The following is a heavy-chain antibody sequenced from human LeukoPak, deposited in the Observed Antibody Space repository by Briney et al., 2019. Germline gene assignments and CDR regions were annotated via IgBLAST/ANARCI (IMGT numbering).Heavy chain of an antibody. CDR2: INPNSGGT. J-gene: IGHJ3*02. Sequence: ASVKVSCEASGYTFTGYYMHWVRQAPGQGLEWMGWINPNSGGTNYAQKFQGRVTMTRDTSISTAYMELSRLRSDDTAVYYCAREGYYDSSGYRGTYAFDIWGQGTMVTVSS. D-gene: IGHD3-22*01. CDR3: AREGYYDSSGYRGTYAFDI. V-gene: IGHV1-2*02. CDR1: GYTFTGYY.